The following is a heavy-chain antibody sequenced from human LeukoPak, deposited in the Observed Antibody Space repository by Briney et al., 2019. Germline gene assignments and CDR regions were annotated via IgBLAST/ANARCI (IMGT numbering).Heavy chain of an antibody. D-gene: IGHD3-10*01. J-gene: IGHJ4*02. CDR3: ARGVRSRGSVYYFDY. V-gene: IGHV1-8*01. CDR1: GYTFTRYD. CDR2: MNPNSGNT. Sequence: GASVNVSFKASGYTFTRYDINWVRQAAGQGVEWMGWMNPNSGNTGYAQKFQGRVTMTRNTSISTAYMELSSLRSEDTAVYYCARGVRSRGSVYYFDYWGQGTLVTVSS.